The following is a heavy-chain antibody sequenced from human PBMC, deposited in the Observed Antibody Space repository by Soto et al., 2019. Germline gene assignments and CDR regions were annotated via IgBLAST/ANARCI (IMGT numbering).Heavy chain of an antibody. Sequence: QVQLVESGGGVVQPGRSLRLSCAASGITFSNYGTHWVRQAPGKGLEWVAVIWYDGRDKYYADSVKGRFTISRDNSKNTLYLQMNSLTADDTAVYYCVSGYGYFENWGQGTRVTVSS. CDR1: GITFSNYG. V-gene: IGHV3-33*01. CDR3: VSGYGYFEN. J-gene: IGHJ4*02. CDR2: IWYDGRDK. D-gene: IGHD3-22*01.